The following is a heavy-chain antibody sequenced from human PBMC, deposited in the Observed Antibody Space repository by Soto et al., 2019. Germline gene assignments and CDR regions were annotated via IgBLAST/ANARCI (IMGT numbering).Heavy chain of an antibody. CDR3: ARDRRGKYYYYDSSVPYFYGMDV. Sequence: VQLVQSGAEVKKPGSSVKVSCKASAGTFSSYGISWVRQAPGQGLEWMGGIMPIFGTPNYAQKFQGRVTITADDSRSTGYMEVSSLTSEDTDVYYFARDRRGKYYYYDSSVPYFYGMDVWGQGTTVTVSS. CDR2: IMPIFGTP. J-gene: IGHJ6*02. D-gene: IGHD3-22*01. V-gene: IGHV1-69*01. CDR1: AGTFSSYG.